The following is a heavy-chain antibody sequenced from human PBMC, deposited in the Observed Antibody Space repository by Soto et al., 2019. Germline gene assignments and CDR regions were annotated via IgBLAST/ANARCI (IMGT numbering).Heavy chain of an antibody. CDR1: GFAFGSHG. Sequence: QVQLVESGGGVVPPGRSLKLSCIASGFAFGSHGMHWVRQVSGKGLEWVAVISHDGQNQYYRESVKGRLTISRDNSKNSLVLEVHSLGVEDTAVYYCARERADIVVAPVATTGMDVWGQGTAVTVS. J-gene: IGHJ6*02. CDR2: ISHDGQNQ. V-gene: IGHV3-30*03. D-gene: IGHD2-2*01. CDR3: ARERADIVVAPVATTGMDV.